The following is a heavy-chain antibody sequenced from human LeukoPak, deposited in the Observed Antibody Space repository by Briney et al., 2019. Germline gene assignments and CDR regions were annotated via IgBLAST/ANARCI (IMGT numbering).Heavy chain of an antibody. CDR2: INWNGGST. CDR1: GFTFDDYG. V-gene: IGHV3-20*01. Sequence: GGSLRLSCAASGFTFDDYGMSGVRHAPGKGLEWVSGINWNGGSTGYADSVKGRFTISRDNAKNSLYLQMNSLRAEDTALYHCARDSQWMNAFDIWGQGTMVTVSS. D-gene: IGHD6-19*01. CDR3: ARDSQWMNAFDI. J-gene: IGHJ3*02.